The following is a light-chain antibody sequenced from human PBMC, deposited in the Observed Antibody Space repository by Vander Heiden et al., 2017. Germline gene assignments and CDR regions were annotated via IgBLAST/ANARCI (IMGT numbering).Light chain of an antibody. CDR1: QTISNW. CDR3: QQYNSYVT. Sequence: DIQMTQSPSTLSASVGDRVTITCRASQTISNWLAWYQQKPGKAPKLLIYKASSLESGVPSRFSGSGSGTEFTLTISSLHPDDFATYYCQQYNSYVTFGPGTKVDI. J-gene: IGKJ3*01. V-gene: IGKV1-5*03. CDR2: KAS.